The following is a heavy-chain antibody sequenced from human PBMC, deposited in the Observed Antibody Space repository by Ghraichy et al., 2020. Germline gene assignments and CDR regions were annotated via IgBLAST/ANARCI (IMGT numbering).Heavy chain of an antibody. Sequence: ASVKVSCKASGYTFTSYYLHWVRQAPGQGLEWMGIINPSGGSTSYAQKFQGRVTMTRDTSTSTVYMELSSLRSEDTAVYYCARDQNEDYYDSSGYSAEFDYWGQGTLVTVSS. CDR2: INPSGGST. J-gene: IGHJ4*02. CDR3: ARDQNEDYYDSSGYSAEFDY. CDR1: GYTFTSYY. V-gene: IGHV1-46*01. D-gene: IGHD3-22*01.